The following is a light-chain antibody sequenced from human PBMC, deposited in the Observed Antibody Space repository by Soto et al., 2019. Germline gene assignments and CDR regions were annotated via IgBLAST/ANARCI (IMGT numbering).Light chain of an antibody. CDR3: PQYGSTPSWT. CDR2: GAS. CDR1: QSVSSSY. Sequence: EVVLTQSPGTLSLSPGEIATLSCRASQSVSSSYLAWYQQQPGQAPRLLIYGASGRASGIPDRFSGSGFGTDFTVTITRLEPEDFAVYYCPQYGSTPSWTFGQGPKVEIK. J-gene: IGKJ1*01. V-gene: IGKV3-20*01.